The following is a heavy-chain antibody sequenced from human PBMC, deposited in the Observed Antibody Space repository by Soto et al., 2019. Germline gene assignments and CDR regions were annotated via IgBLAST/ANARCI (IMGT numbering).Heavy chain of an antibody. D-gene: IGHD2-2*01. V-gene: IGHV1-18*01. Sequence: QVQLVQSGAEVKNPGASVKVSCKASGYTFTSYVISWLRQAPGQGLEWMGWVSAYNGNTNYAQKLQDRVTMTTDTYTSTAYLELRRLKFADTAVYYCARDIPLAAAMPGGYYYYYMDVWGKGNTVTVSS. CDR1: GYTFTSYV. CDR2: VSAYNGNT. J-gene: IGHJ6*03. CDR3: ARDIPLAAAMPGGYYYYYMDV.